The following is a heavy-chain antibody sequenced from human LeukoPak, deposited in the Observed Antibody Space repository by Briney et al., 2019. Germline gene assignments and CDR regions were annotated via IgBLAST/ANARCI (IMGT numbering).Heavy chain of an antibody. D-gene: IGHD6-6*01. CDR3: ARDLIAATP. CDR2: ISSSSSTI. Sequence: GGSLRLSCAASGFTFSSYSMNWVRQAPGKGLEWVAYISSSSSTIYYADSVKGRFTISRDNAKSSLYLQMNSLRAEDTAVYYWARDLIAATPGGQGTLVTVSS. CDR1: GFTFSSYS. J-gene: IGHJ5*02. V-gene: IGHV3-48*01.